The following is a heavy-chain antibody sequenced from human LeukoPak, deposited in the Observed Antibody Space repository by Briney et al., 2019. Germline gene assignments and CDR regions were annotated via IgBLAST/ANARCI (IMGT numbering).Heavy chain of an antibody. CDR2: ISYDGSNK. CDR1: GFTFSSYA. D-gene: IGHD3-22*01. J-gene: IGHJ4*02. Sequence: GGTLGLSCAASGFTFSSYAMHWVRQAPGKGLEWGAVISYDGSNKYYADSVKGRFTISRDNSKNTLYLQMNSLRAEDTAVYYCARVSGYLWGCRYWGQGTLVTVSS. CDR3: ARVSGYLWGCRY. V-gene: IGHV3-30*04.